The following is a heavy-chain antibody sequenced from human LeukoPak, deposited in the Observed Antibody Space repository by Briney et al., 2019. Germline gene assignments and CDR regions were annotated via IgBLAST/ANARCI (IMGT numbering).Heavy chain of an antibody. CDR3: VTESGWLFDY. J-gene: IGHJ4*02. V-gene: IGHV3-11*04. CDR2: ISPNGDNI. D-gene: IGHD6-19*01. CDR1: GFTFSDRY. Sequence: GGSLRLSCAATGFTFSDRYMSWIRQAPGKGMEWVAYISPNGDNIHYADSVKGRFTISRHNAKNSLFLQMSSLRAEDTAVYYCVTESGWLFDYWGQGTLVTVSS.